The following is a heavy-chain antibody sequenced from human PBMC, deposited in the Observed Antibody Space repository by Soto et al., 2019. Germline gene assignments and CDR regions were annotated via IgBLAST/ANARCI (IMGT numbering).Heavy chain of an antibody. J-gene: IGHJ4*02. CDR1: GYIFTDYL. D-gene: IGHD2-8*01. V-gene: IGHV1-2*02. CDR2: VHPDSGGT. Sequence: ASVKGSCPTSGYIFTDYLVHWVRQSPGQGLEWVGWVHPDSGGTNVAQKFQDRVTMTADTSINTAYMELTRLRSDDTAEFYCARAAQAGFNTTGTYFYFDYCGQGTSVT. CDR3: ARAAQAGFNTTGTYFYFDY.